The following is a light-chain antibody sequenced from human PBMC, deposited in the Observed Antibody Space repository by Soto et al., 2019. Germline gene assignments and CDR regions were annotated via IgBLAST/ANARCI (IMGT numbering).Light chain of an antibody. V-gene: IGKV3-20*01. Sequence: IVLTQSPGTLSLSPGERVTLSCRASQSASSSFAWYQQKHGQAPRLLIYGASSRATGIPDRFSGSGSGTDFTLTISRLEPEDFALYYCQQYVDSPLTFGGGTKVDIK. J-gene: IGKJ4*01. CDR2: GAS. CDR1: QSASSS. CDR3: QQYVDSPLT.